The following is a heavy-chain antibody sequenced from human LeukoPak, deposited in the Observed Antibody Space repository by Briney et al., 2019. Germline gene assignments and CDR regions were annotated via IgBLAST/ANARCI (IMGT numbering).Heavy chain of an antibody. V-gene: IGHV3-48*03. J-gene: IGHJ4*02. CDR1: GFTFSNFE. Sequence: SGGSLRLSCAASGFTFSNFEMNWVRQAPGKGLEWTSYVSAAGSSISYADSVKGRFTISRDNAKNTLYLQMGSLRAEDTAIYYCARVYYSDSSGYYLDFWGQGTLVTVSS. CDR2: VSAAGSSI. D-gene: IGHD3-22*01. CDR3: ARVYYSDSSGYYLDF.